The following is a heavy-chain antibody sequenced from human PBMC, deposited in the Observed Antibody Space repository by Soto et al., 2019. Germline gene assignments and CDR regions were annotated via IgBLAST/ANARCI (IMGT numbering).Heavy chain of an antibody. CDR2: LNGGTGQT. V-gene: IGHV1-3*01. J-gene: IGHJ6*02. CDR1: GYTFSTYG. Sequence: ASVKVSCKASGYTFSTYGMHWVRQAPGQSLEWMGWLNGGTGQTRYSQRFQDRVIITRDTSASTGYMELSSLRFEDTAVYYCARGKGMEENYFYYGLDIWGQGTTVTVSS. CDR3: ARGKGMEENYFYYGLDI. D-gene: IGHD1-1*01.